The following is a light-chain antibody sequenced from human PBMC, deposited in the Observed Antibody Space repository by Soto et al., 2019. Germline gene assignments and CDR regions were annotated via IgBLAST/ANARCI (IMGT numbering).Light chain of an antibody. Sequence: DIQMTQSPSTLSASVGDRVIITCRASQTISNWLAWYQQKPGQAPKLLIYDAYSLESGVPSRFSGSASGTEFTLTISSLQPDDFATYYCQQYNSYQYTFGQGTNLEI. V-gene: IGKV1-5*01. CDR2: DAY. CDR3: QQYNSYQYT. CDR1: QTISNW. J-gene: IGKJ2*01.